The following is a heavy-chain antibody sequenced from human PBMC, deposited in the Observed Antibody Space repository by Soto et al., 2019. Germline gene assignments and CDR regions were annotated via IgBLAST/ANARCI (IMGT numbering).Heavy chain of an antibody. CDR2: IWYDGSNK. D-gene: IGHD2-2*01. CDR1: GFTFSSYG. CDR3: ARDVPDCSSTSCPFDY. J-gene: IGHJ4*02. V-gene: IGHV3-33*01. Sequence: GGSLRLSCAASGFTFSSYGMHWVRQAPGKGLEWVAVIWYDGSNKYYADSVKGRFTISRDNSKNTLYLQMNSLRAEDTAVYYCARDVPDCSSTSCPFDYWGQGTLVTVSS.